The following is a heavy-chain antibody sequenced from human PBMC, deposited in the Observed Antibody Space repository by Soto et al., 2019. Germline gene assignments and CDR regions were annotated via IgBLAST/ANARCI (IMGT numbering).Heavy chain of an antibody. D-gene: IGHD3-10*01. CDR3: ARDRGYDAHDYYYNAMDV. CDR1: GFTFRTYT. J-gene: IGHJ6*02. V-gene: IGHV3-21*01. Sequence: EVQLVESGGGLVKPVGSLRLSCISSGFTFRTYTMNWVRQAPWNGLEWVSGIRGFSPYTFYAESVKGRFTISRDNAKNSLYLQMNSLRAEDTAVYYCARDRGYDAHDYYYNAMDVWGQGTTVTVSS. CDR2: IRGFSPYT.